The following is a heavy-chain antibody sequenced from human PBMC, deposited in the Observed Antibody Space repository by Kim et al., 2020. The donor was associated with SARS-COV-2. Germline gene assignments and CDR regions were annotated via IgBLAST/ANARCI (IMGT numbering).Heavy chain of an antibody. CDR2: INTNTGNP. CDR1: GYTFTSYA. Sequence: ASVKVSCKASGYTFTSYAMNWVRQAPGQWLEWMGWINTNTGNPTYAQGFTGRFVFSLDTSVSTAYLQISSLKAEDTAVYYCARTTVDYYDSSGYYDGEYFDYWGQGTLVTVSS. D-gene: IGHD3-22*01. CDR3: ARTTVDYYDSSGYYDGEYFDY. V-gene: IGHV7-4-1*02. J-gene: IGHJ4*02.